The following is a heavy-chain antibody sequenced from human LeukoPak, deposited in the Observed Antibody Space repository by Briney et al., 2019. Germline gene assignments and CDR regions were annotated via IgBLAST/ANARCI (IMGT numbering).Heavy chain of an antibody. V-gene: IGHV3-33*06. CDR1: GFTFSSFG. CDR2: IWYDGSNK. D-gene: IGHD6-13*01. Sequence: GGSLRLSCAASGFTFSSFGMHWVRQAPGKGLEWVAVIWYDGSNKYYADSVKGRFTISRDNSKNTLSLQMNSLRAEDTAVYYCKKDAAGSSSWANYWGQGALVTVSS. CDR3: KKDAAGSSSWANY. J-gene: IGHJ4*02.